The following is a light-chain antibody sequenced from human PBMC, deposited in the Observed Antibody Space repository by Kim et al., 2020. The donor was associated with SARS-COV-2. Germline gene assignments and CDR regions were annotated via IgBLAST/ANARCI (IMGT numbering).Light chain of an antibody. CDR1: KLGDKY. CDR3: QAWDRSTAV. J-gene: IGLJ2*01. V-gene: IGLV3-1*01. CDR2: QDN. Sequence: SYELTQPPSVSASPGQTASITCSGDKLGDKYAFWYQQKPGHSPVLVIYQDNKRPSGIPERFSGSNSANTATLTISGTQAMDEADYYCQAWDRSTAVFGGG.